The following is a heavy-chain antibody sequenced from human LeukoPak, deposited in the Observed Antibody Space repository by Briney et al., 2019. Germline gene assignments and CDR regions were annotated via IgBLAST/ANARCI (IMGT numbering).Heavy chain of an antibody. CDR2: IHYTENT. J-gene: IGHJ4*02. V-gene: IGHV4-59*01. Sequence: SETLSLTCTVSGGSISTFYWSWIRQSPGKGLEWIGYIHYTENTNYNPSLKSRVTISVDTSKNQFSLKLSSVTAADTAVYYCARTPYDSSGPGLYYFDYWGQGTLVTVSS. CDR1: GGSISTFY. CDR3: ARTPYDSSGPGLYYFDY. D-gene: IGHD3-22*01.